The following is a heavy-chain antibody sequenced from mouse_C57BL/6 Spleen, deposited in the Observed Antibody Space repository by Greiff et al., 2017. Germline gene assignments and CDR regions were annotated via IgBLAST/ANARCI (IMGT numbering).Heavy chain of an antibody. D-gene: IGHD1-1*01. CDR1: GYSFTGYY. V-gene: IGHV1-42*01. J-gene: IGHJ1*03. Sequence: EVKLVESGPELVKPGASVKISCKASGYSFTGYYMNWVKQSPEKSLEWIGEITPSTGGTTYNQKFKAKATLTVDKSSSTAYMQLKSLTSEDYAVYYCAVVAPDWYFDVWGTGTTVTVSS. CDR2: ITPSTGGT. CDR3: AVVAPDWYFDV.